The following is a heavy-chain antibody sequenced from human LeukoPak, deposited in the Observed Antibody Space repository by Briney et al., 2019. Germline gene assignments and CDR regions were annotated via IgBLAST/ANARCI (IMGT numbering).Heavy chain of an antibody. Sequence: SVKVSCKASGGTFSSYAISWVRQALGQGLEWMGGIIPIFGTANYAQKFQGRVTITTDESTSTAYMELSSLRSEDTAVYYCARNPSTSIRYYYYYMDVWGKGTTVTVSS. V-gene: IGHV1-69*05. CDR1: GGTFSSYA. CDR3: ARNPSTSIRYYYYYMDV. CDR2: IIPIFGTA. J-gene: IGHJ6*03. D-gene: IGHD3-3*02.